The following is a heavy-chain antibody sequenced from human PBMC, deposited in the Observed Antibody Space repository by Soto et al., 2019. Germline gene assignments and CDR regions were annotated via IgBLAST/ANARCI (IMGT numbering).Heavy chain of an antibody. D-gene: IGHD2-2*01. CDR2: IYYSGST. Sequence: QVQLQESGPGLVKPSQTLSLTCTVSGGSISSGDYYWSWIRQPPGKGLEWIGYIYYSGSTYYNPSLKSRVTISVDTSKNQFSLKLSSVTAADTAVYYCARGGYVCISTSCSYYGMDVWGQGTTVTVSS. CDR1: GGSISSGDYY. CDR3: ARGGYVCISTSCSYYGMDV. J-gene: IGHJ6*02. V-gene: IGHV4-30-4*01.